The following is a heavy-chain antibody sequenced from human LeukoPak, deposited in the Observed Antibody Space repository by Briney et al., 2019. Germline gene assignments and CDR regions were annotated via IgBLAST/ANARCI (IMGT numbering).Heavy chain of an antibody. CDR1: GYTFTSYD. J-gene: IGHJ6*02. CDR3: ARESDCSGGSCYSTNYYYYYGMDV. D-gene: IGHD2-15*01. V-gene: IGHV1-8*01. CDR2: MNPNSGNT. Sequence: GASGKVSCKASGYTFTSYDINWVRQATGQGLEWMGWMNPNSGNTGYAQKFQGRVTMTRNTSTSTAYMELSSLRSEDTAVYYCARESDCSGGSCYSTNYYYYYGMDVWGQGTTVTVSS.